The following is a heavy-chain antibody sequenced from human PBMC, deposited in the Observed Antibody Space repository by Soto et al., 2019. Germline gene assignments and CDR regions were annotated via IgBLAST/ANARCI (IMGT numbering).Heavy chain of an antibody. CDR1: GFTVSSNY. Sequence: GSLRLSCAASGFTVSSNYMSWVRQAPGKGLEWVSVIYSGGSTYYADSVKGRFTISRDNSKNTLYLQMNSLRAEDTAVYYCARDHLVTTVTPVYYYGMDVWGQGTTVTVSS. CDR3: ARDHLVTTVTPVYYYGMDV. D-gene: IGHD4-4*01. V-gene: IGHV3-53*01. CDR2: IYSGGST. J-gene: IGHJ6*02.